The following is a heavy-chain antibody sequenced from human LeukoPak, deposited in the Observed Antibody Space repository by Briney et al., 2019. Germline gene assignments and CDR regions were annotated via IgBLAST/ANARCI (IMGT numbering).Heavy chain of an antibody. CDR1: GGSISGYY. D-gene: IGHD6-25*01. CDR3: ARESGSMRWFDP. Sequence: PSETLSLTCTVSGGSISGYYCSWIRQPAGKGLEWIGRMSTSGNSNYIPSLVSRVTMSVDTSKNQFSLNLSSVTAADTAVYYCARESGSMRWFDPWGQGTLVTVSS. V-gene: IGHV4-4*07. J-gene: IGHJ5*02. CDR2: MSTSGNS.